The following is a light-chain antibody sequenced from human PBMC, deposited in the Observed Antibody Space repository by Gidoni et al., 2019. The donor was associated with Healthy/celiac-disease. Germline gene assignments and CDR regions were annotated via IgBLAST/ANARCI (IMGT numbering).Light chain of an antibody. CDR3: QQYNN. V-gene: IGKV3-15*01. Sequence: EIVMTQSPATLSVSPGGRATLSCRASQRVSSNIAWYQQKPGQAPRLLIYGASTRATGIPARLSGSGSGTEFTLTISSLQSEDFAVYYCQQYNNFGQGTKLEIK. CDR2: GAS. J-gene: IGKJ2*01. CDR1: QRVSSN.